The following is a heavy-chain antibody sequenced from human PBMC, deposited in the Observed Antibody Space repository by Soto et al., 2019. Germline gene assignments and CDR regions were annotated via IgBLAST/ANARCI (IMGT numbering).Heavy chain of an antibody. CDR3: ATCSGDSCRIDY. CDR2: FDPEDGET. J-gene: IGHJ4*02. D-gene: IGHD2-15*01. Sequence: ASVKVSCKVSGYTLTELSMHWVRQAPGKGLEWMGGFDPEDGETIYAQKFQGRVTMTEDTSTDTAYMELSSLRSEDTAVYYCATCSGDSCRIDYWGQGTLVTVSS. CDR1: GYTLTELS. V-gene: IGHV1-24*01.